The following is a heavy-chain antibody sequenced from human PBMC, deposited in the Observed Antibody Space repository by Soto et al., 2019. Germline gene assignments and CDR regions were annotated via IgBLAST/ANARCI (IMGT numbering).Heavy chain of an antibody. CDR3: AHSDYDILTGYYGNFDY. V-gene: IGHV2-5*02. Sequence: QITLKESGPTLVKPTQTLTLTCTFSGFSLSTSGVGVGWIRQPPGKALEWLALIYWDDDKRYSPSLKRRLTITKDTSKNQVVLTMTNMDPVDTATYYCAHSDYDILTGYYGNFDYWGQGTLVTVSS. CDR1: GFSLSTSGVG. CDR2: IYWDDDK. D-gene: IGHD3-9*01. J-gene: IGHJ4*02.